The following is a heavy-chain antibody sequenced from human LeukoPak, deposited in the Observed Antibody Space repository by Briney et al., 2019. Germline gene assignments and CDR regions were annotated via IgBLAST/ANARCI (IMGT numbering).Heavy chain of an antibody. CDR3: ARERIAVVITTARRYGMDV. CDR1: GITFSSNN. Sequence: GGSLRLSCAASGITFSSNNMNWVRQAPGKGLEWVSSIDSSSYIYYADSVKGRFTISRDNAKNSLYLQMNSLRAEDTAVYYCARERIAVVITTARRYGMDVWGQGTTVTVSS. CDR2: IDSSSYI. J-gene: IGHJ6*02. V-gene: IGHV3-21*01. D-gene: IGHD3-22*01.